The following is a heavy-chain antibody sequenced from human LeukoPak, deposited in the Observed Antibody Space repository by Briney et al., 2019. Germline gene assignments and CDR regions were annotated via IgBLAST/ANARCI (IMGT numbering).Heavy chain of an antibody. J-gene: IGHJ4*02. CDR2: SYYSGST. V-gene: IGHV4-59*01. D-gene: IGHD1-26*01. CDR3: ARGPVGPTIPFDC. Sequence: SETLSLTCTVSGGSISSYYWSWIRQPPGAGLEWIGYSYYSGSTNYNHSLTSRVTMSVDTSKNQYSLKLSSVTAADTALYYCARGPVGPTIPFDCWGQGTMVTVSS. CDR1: GGSISSYY.